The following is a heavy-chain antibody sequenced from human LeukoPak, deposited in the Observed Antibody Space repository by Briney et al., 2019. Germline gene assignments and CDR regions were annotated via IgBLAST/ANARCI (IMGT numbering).Heavy chain of an antibody. CDR3: ARGLDTPIRDVDY. V-gene: IGHV4-34*01. J-gene: IGHJ4*02. Sequence: SETLSLTCAVYGGSFSGYYWSWIRQPPGKGLEWIGEINHSGSTNYNPSLKSRVTISVDTSKNQFSLKLSSVTAADTAVYYCARGLDTPIRDVDYWGQGTLVTVSS. D-gene: IGHD5-18*01. CDR1: GGSFSGYY. CDR2: INHSGST.